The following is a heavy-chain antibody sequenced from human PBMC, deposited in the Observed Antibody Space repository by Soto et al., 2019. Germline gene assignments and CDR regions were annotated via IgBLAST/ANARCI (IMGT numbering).Heavy chain of an antibody. CDR2: ISYDGSNK. CDR1: GFTFSSYG. D-gene: IGHD3-10*01. CDR3: VKGIPSGGGY. V-gene: IGHV3-30*18. Sequence: GESLKISCAASGFTFSSYGMHWVRQAPGKGLEWVAVISYDGSNKYYADSVKGRFTISRDNSKNTLYLQMNSLRAEDTAVYYCVKGIPSGGGYWGQGTKVTVAS. J-gene: IGHJ3*01.